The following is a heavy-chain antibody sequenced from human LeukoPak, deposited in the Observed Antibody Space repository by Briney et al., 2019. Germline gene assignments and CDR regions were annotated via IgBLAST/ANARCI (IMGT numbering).Heavy chain of an antibody. V-gene: IGHV3-23*01. J-gene: IGHJ4*02. Sequence: GSLRLSCAASGFTFSDYAMSWVRQAPGKGLEWVSAINDGGTTTAFADSVKGRFAISRDNSKNTLYLQINRLRAKDTAVYFCAKVRSRGVDHGNDYWGQGTLVTVSS. CDR2: INDGGTTT. CDR1: GFTFSDYA. CDR3: AKVRSRGVDHGNDY. D-gene: IGHD3-10*01.